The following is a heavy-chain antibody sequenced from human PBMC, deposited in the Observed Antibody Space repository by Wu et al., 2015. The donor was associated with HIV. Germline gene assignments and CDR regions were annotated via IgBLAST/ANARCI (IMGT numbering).Heavy chain of an antibody. Sequence: QVQLVQSGAEVKKPGASVKVSCKASGYTFTGYYMHWVRQAPGQGLEWMGWINPNSGGTNYAQKFQGRVTMTRDTSISTAYMELSRLRSDDTAVYYCARGRPSYSGYDYAFDIWGQGTMVTVSS. CDR1: GYTFTGYY. D-gene: IGHD5-12*01. J-gene: IGHJ3*02. V-gene: IGHV1-2*02. CDR2: INPNSGGT. CDR3: ARGRPSYSGYDYAFDI.